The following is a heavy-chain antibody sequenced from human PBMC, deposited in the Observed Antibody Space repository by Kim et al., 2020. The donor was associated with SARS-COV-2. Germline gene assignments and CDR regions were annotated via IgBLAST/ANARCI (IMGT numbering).Heavy chain of an antibody. CDR3: AKNAVTTHYYFDY. J-gene: IGHJ4*02. V-gene: IGHV3-30*18. D-gene: IGHD4-17*01. CDR2: ISYDGSNK. Sequence: GGSLRLSCAASGFTFSSYGMHWVRQAPGKGLEWVAVISYDGSNKYYADSVKGRFTISRDNSKNTLYLQMNSLRAEDTAVYYCAKNAVTTHYYFDYWGQGTLVTVSS. CDR1: GFTFSSYG.